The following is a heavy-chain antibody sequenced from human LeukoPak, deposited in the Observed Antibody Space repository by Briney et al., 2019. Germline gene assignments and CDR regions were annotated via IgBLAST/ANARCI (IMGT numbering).Heavy chain of an antibody. CDR1: GGSFSGYY. D-gene: IGHD3-10*01. V-gene: IGHV4-39*01. J-gene: IGHJ5*01. CDR2: IYYSGST. Sequence: SETLSLTCAVYGGSFSGYYWGWIRQPPGKGLEWIGSIYYSGSTYYNPSLKSRVTISVDTSKNQFSLKLSSVTAADTAVYYCARLEWYYYGSGIDYWFDPWGQGTLVTVSS. CDR3: ARLEWYYYGSGIDYWFDP.